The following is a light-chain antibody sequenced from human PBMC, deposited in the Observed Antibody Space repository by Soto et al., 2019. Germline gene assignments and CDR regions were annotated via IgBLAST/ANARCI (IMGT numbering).Light chain of an antibody. J-gene: IGKJ5*01. Sequence: DTVLTQSPGTLPLSPAQRATLSCRASQSVSSSYLAWYQQKPGEAPRLLIYGASSRATGVPDRCSGSGSGTDFSLTISSREPEDSAIYYCQQRYIWHPVTFGQGTRVDIK. CDR2: GAS. CDR3: QQRYIWHPVT. CDR1: QSVSSSY. V-gene: IGKV3D-20*02.